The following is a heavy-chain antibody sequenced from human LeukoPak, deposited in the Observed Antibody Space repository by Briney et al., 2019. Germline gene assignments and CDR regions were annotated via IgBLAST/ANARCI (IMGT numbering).Heavy chain of an antibody. CDR3: ARGAPTVLWYYYYYMDV. CDR2: IYHSGST. Sequence: PSETLSLTCTVSGYSISSGYYWGWIRQPPGKGLEWIGSIYHSGSTYYNPSLKSRVTISVDMSKNQFSLNLISVTAADTAVYYCARGAPTVLWYYYYYMDVWGKGTTVTVSS. CDR1: GYSISSGYY. V-gene: IGHV4-38-2*02. J-gene: IGHJ6*03. D-gene: IGHD4-17*01.